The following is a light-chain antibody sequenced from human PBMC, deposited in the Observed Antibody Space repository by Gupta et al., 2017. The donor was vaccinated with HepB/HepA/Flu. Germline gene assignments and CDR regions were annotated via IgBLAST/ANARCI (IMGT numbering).Light chain of an antibody. CDR3: QQYGTSTV. CDR2: GAS. J-gene: IGKJ4*01. CDR1: QSVSSNY. Sequence: EIVLTQSPGTLSLSPGERATLSCRASQSVSSNYLAWYQQKPGQAPRLLIYGASSRATDIPDSFSGSGSGTDFTLSISRLEPEDFAVYYCQQYGTSTVFGGGTKVEI. V-gene: IGKV3-20*01.